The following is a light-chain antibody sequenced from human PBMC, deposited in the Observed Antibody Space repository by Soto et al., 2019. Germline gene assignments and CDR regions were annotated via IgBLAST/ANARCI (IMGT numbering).Light chain of an antibody. J-gene: IGKJ4*01. CDR1: QSLLHSNGYNY. CDR3: MQALQTL. CDR2: LGS. V-gene: IGKV2-28*01. Sequence: DIVMTQSPLSLPVTPGEPSSISCSSSQSLLHSNGYNYLDWYLQKPGQSPQLLIYLGSNRSSGVPDRFSGSGSGTDFTLKISRVEAEDVGVYYCMQALQTLFGGGTKVDI.